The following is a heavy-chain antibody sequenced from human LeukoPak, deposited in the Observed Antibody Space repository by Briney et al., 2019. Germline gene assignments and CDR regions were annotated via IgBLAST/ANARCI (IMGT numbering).Heavy chain of an antibody. Sequence: SVKVSCKVSGYTLTELSMHWVRQAPGQGLEWVGWISAYNGNTNYTQKFQGRLTITMDTSTSTAYMELRSLRSDDTAVYFCAREHIFERSRVDYWGQGTLVTVSS. V-gene: IGHV1-18*01. J-gene: IGHJ4*02. D-gene: IGHD2-21*01. CDR1: GYTLTELS. CDR2: ISAYNGNT. CDR3: AREHIFERSRVDY.